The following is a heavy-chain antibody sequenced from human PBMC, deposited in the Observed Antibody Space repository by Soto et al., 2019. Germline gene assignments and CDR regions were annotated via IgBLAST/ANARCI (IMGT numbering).Heavy chain of an antibody. V-gene: IGHV3-23*01. J-gene: IGHJ4*02. Sequence: PGGSLRLACAASGFTFSTYVMNWVRQAPAKGLEWVSTISGSGNRTYYADSVKGRFTISRDNSNNTLYLHMNSLRADDTAVYYCARDRRIYMDTRIAGQGYFAYWGQGTLVTVSS. CDR2: ISGSGNRT. CDR1: GFTFSTYV. D-gene: IGHD6-13*01. CDR3: ARDRRIYMDTRIAGQGYFAY.